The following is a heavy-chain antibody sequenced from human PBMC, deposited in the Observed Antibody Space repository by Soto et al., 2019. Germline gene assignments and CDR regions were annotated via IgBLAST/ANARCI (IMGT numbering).Heavy chain of an antibody. CDR2: IYHSVST. CDR1: GYSINSDDY. Sequence: SETLSLTCTVSGYSINSDDYWGWIRQPPGKGLEWIASIYHSVSTFYNPSLRSRVTISIDTSKNQFSLRLTAVTAADTAMYYCAGDFGGYCSGGSCYSDYYYGMDVWGQGTTVTVSS. D-gene: IGHD2-15*01. J-gene: IGHJ6*02. CDR3: AGDFGGYCSGGSCYSDYYYGMDV. V-gene: IGHV4-38-2*02.